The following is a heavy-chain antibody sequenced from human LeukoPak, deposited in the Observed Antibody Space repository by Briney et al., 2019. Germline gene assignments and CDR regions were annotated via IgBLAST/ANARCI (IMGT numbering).Heavy chain of an antibody. CDR2: ISTSDSTI. Sequence: GGSLRLSCAASGFTFSNYEMNWVRQAPGKGLEWVSYISTSDSTIYYADSVKGRFTISRDNAKNSLYLQMNSLRAEDTAVYYRARGNSGWYLYYFDYWGQGTLVTVSS. CDR3: ARGNSGWYLYYFDY. CDR1: GFTFSNYE. V-gene: IGHV3-48*03. D-gene: IGHD6-19*01. J-gene: IGHJ4*02.